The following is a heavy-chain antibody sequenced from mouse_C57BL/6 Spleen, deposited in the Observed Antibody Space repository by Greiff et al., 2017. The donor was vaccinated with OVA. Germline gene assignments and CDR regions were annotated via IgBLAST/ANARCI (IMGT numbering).Heavy chain of an antibody. CDR2: INPGSGGT. J-gene: IGHJ2*01. CDR1: GYAFTNYL. CDR3: ARWTTVVGDYFDY. V-gene: IGHV1-54*01. Sequence: VQLVESGAELVRPGTSVKVSCKASGYAFTNYLIEWVKQRPGQGLEWIGVINPGSGGTNYNEKFKGKATLTADKSSSTAYMQLSSLTSEDSAVYFCARWTTVVGDYFDYLGQGTTLTVSS. D-gene: IGHD1-1*01.